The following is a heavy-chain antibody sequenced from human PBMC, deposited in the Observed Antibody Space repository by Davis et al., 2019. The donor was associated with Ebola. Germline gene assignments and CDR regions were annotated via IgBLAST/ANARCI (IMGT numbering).Heavy chain of an antibody. CDR1: GGSISSYY. J-gene: IGHJ5*02. CDR3: ARPSGSYYNYWFDP. Sequence: MPSETLSLTCTVSGGSISSYYWGWIRQPPGKGLEWIGSIYYSGSTYYNPSLKSRVTISVDTSKNQFSLKLSSVTAADTAVYYCARPSGSYYNYWFDPWGQGTLVTVSS. V-gene: IGHV4-39*01. D-gene: IGHD1-26*01. CDR2: IYYSGST.